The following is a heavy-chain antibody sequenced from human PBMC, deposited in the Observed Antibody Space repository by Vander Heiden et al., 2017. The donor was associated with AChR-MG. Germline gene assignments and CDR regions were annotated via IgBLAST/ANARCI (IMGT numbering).Heavy chain of an antibody. J-gene: IGHJ5*01. CDR2: MNPNSGRT. D-gene: IGHD3-10*01. CDR3: ARSPFGSGVWFDS. V-gene: IGHV1-8*01. Sequence: QVQLVQSGSEVKKPGASVKVACKASGYTFTRYASNCVRRATGQGLEWMGWMNPNSGRTGYVQKFQGRVTMTRDTSISTAYLEVNSLTYEDTAVYYCARSPFGSGVWFDSWGQGTLVTVSS. CDR1: GYTFTRYA.